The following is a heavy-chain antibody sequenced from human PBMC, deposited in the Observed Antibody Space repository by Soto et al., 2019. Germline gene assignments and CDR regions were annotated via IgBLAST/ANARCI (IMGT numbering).Heavy chain of an antibody. D-gene: IGHD1-26*01. CDR1: GGSISSSNW. CDR2: IYHSGST. CDR3: ARVSGSYYYGMDV. Sequence: QVQLQVSGPGLVKPSGTLSLTCAVSGGSISSSNWWSWVRQPPGKGLEWIGEIYHSGSTNYNPSLKSRVTISVDKPKNQFSLKLSSVTAADTAVYYCARVSGSYYYGMDVWGQGTTVTVSS. V-gene: IGHV4-4*02. J-gene: IGHJ6*02.